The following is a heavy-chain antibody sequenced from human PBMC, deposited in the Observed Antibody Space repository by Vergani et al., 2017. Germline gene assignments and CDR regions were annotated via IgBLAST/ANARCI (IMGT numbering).Heavy chain of an antibody. Sequence: VQLQESGGGLVKPGGSLRVSCAASGFSFSTYSINWVRQAPGKGLEWIGEINHSGSTNYNPSLKSRVTISVDTSKNQFSLKLSSVTAADTAVYYCARAKVVVSYYGSGSYYQLPKYYFDYWGQGTLVTVSS. CDR2: INHSGST. J-gene: IGHJ4*02. D-gene: IGHD3-10*01. CDR1: GFSFSTYS. CDR3: ARAKVVVSYYGSGSYYQLPKYYFDY. V-gene: IGHV4-4*02.